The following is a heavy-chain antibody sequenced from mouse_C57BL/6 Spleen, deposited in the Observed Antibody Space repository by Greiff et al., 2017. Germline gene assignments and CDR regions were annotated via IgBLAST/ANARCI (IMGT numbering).Heavy chain of an antibody. Sequence: EVQLQQSGPELVKPGDSVKISCKASGYSFTGYFMNWVMQSHGKSLEWIGRINPYNGDTFYNQKFKGKATLTVDKSSSTAHMELRSLTSEDSAVYYCARSLYSNYDGYWGQGTLVTVSA. CDR2: INPYNGDT. CDR3: ARSLYSNYDGY. V-gene: IGHV1-20*01. J-gene: IGHJ3*01. CDR1: GYSFTGYF. D-gene: IGHD2-5*01.